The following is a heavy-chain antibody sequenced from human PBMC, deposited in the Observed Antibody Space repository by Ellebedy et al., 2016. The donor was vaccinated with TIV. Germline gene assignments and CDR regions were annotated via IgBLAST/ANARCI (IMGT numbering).Heavy chain of an antibody. CDR3: ARATDSSGWHRAPYYFDY. D-gene: IGHD6-19*01. CDR2: IYAGGST. V-gene: IGHV3-53*05. CDR1: GFTVSSNY. Sequence: GESLKISXAASGFTVSSNYISWVRQAPGKWLEWVSVIYAGGSTYYADSVKGRFTISRDNSKNTLYLQMNSLRAEDTAVYYCARATDSSGWHRAPYYFDYWGQGTLVTVSS. J-gene: IGHJ4*02.